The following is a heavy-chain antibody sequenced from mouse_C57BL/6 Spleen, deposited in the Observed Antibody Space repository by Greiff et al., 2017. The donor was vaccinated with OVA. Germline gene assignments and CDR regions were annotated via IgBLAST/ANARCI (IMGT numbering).Heavy chain of an antibody. CDR2: IYPGDGDT. Sequence: QVQLQQSGPELVKPGASVKISCKASGYAFSSSWMNWVKQRPGKGLEWIGRIYPGDGDTNYNGKFKGKATLTADKSSSTAYMQLSRLTSEDSAVYFCARSGGLPLAYWGQGTLVTVSA. CDR3: ARSGGLPLAY. J-gene: IGHJ3*01. D-gene: IGHD2-4*01. CDR1: GYAFSSSW. V-gene: IGHV1-82*01.